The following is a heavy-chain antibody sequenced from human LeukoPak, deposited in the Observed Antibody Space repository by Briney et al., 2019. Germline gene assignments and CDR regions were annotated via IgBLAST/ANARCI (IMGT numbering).Heavy chain of an antibody. CDR1: SGSISSSY. Sequence: SETLSLTCTVSSGSISSSYWSWIRQAPGKGLEWIGWIYYIGSTNYNPSLKSRVTMSVDTSNSQFSLKLTSVTAADTAVYYCASKGKLHSSYYYLDVWGIGTTVTVSS. CDR2: IYYIGST. V-gene: IGHV4-59*01. D-gene: IGHD1-7*01. CDR3: ASKGKLHSSYYYLDV. J-gene: IGHJ6*03.